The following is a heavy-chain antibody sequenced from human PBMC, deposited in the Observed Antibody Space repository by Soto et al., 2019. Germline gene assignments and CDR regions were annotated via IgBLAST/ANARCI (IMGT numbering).Heavy chain of an antibody. V-gene: IGHV3-33*01. D-gene: IGHD1-26*01. CDR2: RRYDGSNQ. CDR1: GLTFSTYG. J-gene: IGHJ6*02. Sequence: VGSLRLSCAASGLTFSTYGMQWGRQAPGKGVGGGAGRRYDGSNQYYADSVKGQFAIFRNNSKNTMYMQMDNLIADDTAVYYCASDFTARATYSSPSYYAMDVWGQGTMLTVSS. CDR3: ASDFTARATYSSPSYYAMDV.